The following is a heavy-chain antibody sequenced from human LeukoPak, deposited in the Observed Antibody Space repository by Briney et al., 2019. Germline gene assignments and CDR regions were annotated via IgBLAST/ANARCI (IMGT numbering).Heavy chain of an antibody. Sequence: GGSLRLSCAASGFTFSSYAMSWVRQAPGKGLEWVSAISGSGGGTYYADSVKGRFTISRDNSKNTLYLQMNSLRAEDTAVYYCASPLLRFLEWSYWGQGTLVTVSS. J-gene: IGHJ4*02. D-gene: IGHD3-3*01. V-gene: IGHV3-23*01. CDR3: ASPLLRFLEWSY. CDR2: ISGSGGGT. CDR1: GFTFSSYA.